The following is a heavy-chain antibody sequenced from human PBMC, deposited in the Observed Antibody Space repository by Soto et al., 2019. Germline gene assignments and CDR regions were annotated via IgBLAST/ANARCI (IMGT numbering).Heavy chain of an antibody. D-gene: IGHD6-13*01. CDR1: GYTFTSYG. CDR3: ARHYRRADIAAAGNTVDNYYYYGMDV. CDR2: ISAYNGNT. J-gene: IGHJ6*02. V-gene: IGHV1-18*01. Sequence: ASVKVSCKASGYTFTSYGISWVRQAPGQGLEWMGWISAYNGNTNYAQKLQGRVTMTTDTSTSTAYMELRSLRSDDTAVYYCARHYRRADIAAAGNTVDNYYYYGMDVWGQGTTVTVSS.